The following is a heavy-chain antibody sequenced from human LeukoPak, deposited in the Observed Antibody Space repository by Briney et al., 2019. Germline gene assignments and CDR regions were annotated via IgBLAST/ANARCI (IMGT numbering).Heavy chain of an antibody. CDR2: ISDNT. CDR1: GFTFSSYA. CDR3: AKGQGSGIYKYYFDY. D-gene: IGHD3-10*01. V-gene: IGHV3-23*01. Sequence: GRSLRLSCAASGFTFSSYAMHWVRQAPGKGLEWVSGISDNTYYADSVRGRFTISRDNSKNTLYLQMNSLRAEDTAVYYCAKGQGSGIYKYYFDYWGQGTLVTVSS. J-gene: IGHJ4*02.